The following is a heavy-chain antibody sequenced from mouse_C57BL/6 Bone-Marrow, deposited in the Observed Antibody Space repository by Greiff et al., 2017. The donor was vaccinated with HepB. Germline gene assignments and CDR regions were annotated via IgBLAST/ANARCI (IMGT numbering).Heavy chain of an antibody. CDR2: INYDGSST. J-gene: IGHJ4*01. CDR3: ARVPARSYGYDMDY. Sequence: EVKLMESEGGLVQPGSSMKLSCTASGFTFSDYYMAWVRQVPEKGLEWVANINYDGSSTYYLDSLKSRFIISRDNAKNILYLQMSSLKSEDTATYYGARVPARSYGYDMDYWGQGTSVTVAS. CDR1: GFTFSDYY. D-gene: IGHD1-1*01. V-gene: IGHV5-16*01.